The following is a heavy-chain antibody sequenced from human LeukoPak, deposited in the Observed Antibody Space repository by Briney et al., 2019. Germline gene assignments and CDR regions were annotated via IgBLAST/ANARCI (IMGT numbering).Heavy chain of an antibody. D-gene: IGHD4-17*01. V-gene: IGHV3-9*03. CDR3: AKDTTYGDSAGFDY. CDR1: GFIFDDYA. CDR2: ISWNSGSI. Sequence: PGRSLRLSCAASGFIFDDYAMHWLLQAPREGRVGVSGISWNSGSICYTDSVKGRFTISRDNAKNSLYLQMNSLRAEDMALYYCAKDTTYGDSAGFDYWGQGTLVTVSS. J-gene: IGHJ4*02.